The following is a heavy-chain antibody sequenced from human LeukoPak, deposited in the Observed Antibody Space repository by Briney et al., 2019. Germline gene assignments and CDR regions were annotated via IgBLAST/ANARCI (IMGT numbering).Heavy chain of an antibody. Sequence: GGSLRLSCAASGFTFSIYGMQWVRQAPGKGLEWVAVIWYDGTEKYYADSVKGRFTISRDNSKNMVYLQMNSLRAGDTAVYYCARDRNSFDHWGQGTLVTVSS. V-gene: IGHV3-33*01. CDR1: GFTFSIYG. CDR3: ARDRNSFDH. D-gene: IGHD3-3*02. J-gene: IGHJ4*02. CDR2: IWYDGTEK.